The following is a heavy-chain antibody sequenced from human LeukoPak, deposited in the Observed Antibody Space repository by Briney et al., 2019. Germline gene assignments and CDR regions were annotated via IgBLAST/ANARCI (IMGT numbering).Heavy chain of an antibody. V-gene: IGHV1-2*04. CDR2: INPNSGGT. CDR1: GYTFTGYY. Sequence: GASVKVSCKASGYTFTGYYMHWVRQAPGQGLEWMGWINPNSGGTNYAQKFQGWVTMTRDTSISTAHMELSRLRSDDTAVYYCARGRDRIVGARNRFDPWGQGTLVTVSS. D-gene: IGHD1-26*01. J-gene: IGHJ5*02. CDR3: ARGRDRIVGARNRFDP.